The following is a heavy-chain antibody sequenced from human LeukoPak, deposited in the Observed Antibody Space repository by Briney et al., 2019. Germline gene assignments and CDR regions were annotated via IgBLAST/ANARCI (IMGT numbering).Heavy chain of an antibody. D-gene: IGHD2-15*01. V-gene: IGHV4-59*01. J-gene: IGHJ4*02. CDR2: IYYSGST. CDR3: ARGYCSGGSCYSVPYDY. Sequence: PSETLSPTCTVSGGSISYYYWSWIRQPPGKGLEWIGYIYYSGSTNYNPSLKSRVTISVDTSKNQFSLKLSSVTAADTAVYYCARGYCSGGSCYSVPYDYWGQGILVTVSS. CDR1: GGSISYYY.